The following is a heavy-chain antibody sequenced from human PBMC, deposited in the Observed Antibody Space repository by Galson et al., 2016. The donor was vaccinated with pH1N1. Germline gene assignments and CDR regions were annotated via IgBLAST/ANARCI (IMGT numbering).Heavy chain of an antibody. CDR2: IYHSGKM. CDR1: GFSISSAYY. Sequence: SETLSLTCAVSGFSISSAYYWAWVRQPPGKGLEWIGNIYHSGKMYSNPSLKSRVTISLDPSRNHFSLRLTSLTATDTAVYYCARGPRYFYMDFWGKGTTVTVSS. J-gene: IGHJ6*03. CDR3: ARGPRYFYMDF. V-gene: IGHV4-38-2*01. D-gene: IGHD3-10*01.